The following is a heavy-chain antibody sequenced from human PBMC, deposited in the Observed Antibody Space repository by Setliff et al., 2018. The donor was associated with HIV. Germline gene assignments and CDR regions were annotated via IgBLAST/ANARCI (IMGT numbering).Heavy chain of an antibody. CDR2: MNPNSGNT. D-gene: IGHD3-22*01. CDR3: ARARRDSYDRGRRNHYYIDV. CDR1: EYTFSSYD. V-gene: IGHV1-8*02. J-gene: IGHJ6*03. Sequence: SVKVSCKASEYTFSSYDINWVRQATGQGLGWMGWMNPNSGNTGYAQKFQGRVTMTRDASISTAYMELNNLKFEDTAVYYCARARRDSYDRGRRNHYYIDVWGKGTTVTVSS.